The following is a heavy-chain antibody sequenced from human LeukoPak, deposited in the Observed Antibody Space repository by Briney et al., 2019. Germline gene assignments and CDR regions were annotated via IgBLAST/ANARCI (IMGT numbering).Heavy chain of an antibody. Sequence: GGSLRLSCAASGFTFSSYSMNWVRQAPGKGLEWVSSISSSSSYMYYADSVKGRFTVSRDNAKNSLYLQMNSPRAEDTAVYYCAREGPFYASDALDIWGQGTMVAVSS. J-gene: IGHJ3*02. CDR1: GFTFSSYS. D-gene: IGHD3-16*01. CDR2: ISSSSSYM. V-gene: IGHV3-21*01. CDR3: AREGPFYASDALDI.